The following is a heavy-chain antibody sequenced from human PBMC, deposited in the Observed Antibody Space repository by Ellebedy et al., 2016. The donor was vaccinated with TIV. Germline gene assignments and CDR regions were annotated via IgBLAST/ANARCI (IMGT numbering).Heavy chain of an antibody. CDR2: FYFRGP. V-gene: IGHV4-4*07. J-gene: IGHJ5*02. CDR1: GVSIETFF. D-gene: IGHD5-18*01. Sequence: MPSETLSLTCTVSGVSIETFFWGWVRQPPGKGLEWIGSFYFRGPKYNPPLKSRVTVSLSSAKSQFSLKLTSVTAADTAVYYCARGVYVDTLVPWFDPWGQGTLVTVSS. CDR3: ARGVYVDTLVPWFDP.